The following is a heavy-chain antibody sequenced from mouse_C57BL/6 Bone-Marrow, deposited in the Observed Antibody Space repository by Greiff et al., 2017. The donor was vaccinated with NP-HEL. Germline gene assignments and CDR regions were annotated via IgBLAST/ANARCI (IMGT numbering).Heavy chain of an antibody. CDR2: ISRGGSYT. D-gene: IGHD1-1*01. CDR1: GFTFSSYG. V-gene: IGHV5-6*01. CDR3: ARHYYGSSHDY. J-gene: IGHJ2*01. Sequence: EVKVVESGGDLVKPGGSLKLSCAASGFTFSSYGMSWVRQTPDKRLEWVATISRGGSYTYYPDSVKGRVTISRDNAKNTLYLQMSSLKSEDTAMYYCARHYYGSSHDYWGQGTTLTVSS.